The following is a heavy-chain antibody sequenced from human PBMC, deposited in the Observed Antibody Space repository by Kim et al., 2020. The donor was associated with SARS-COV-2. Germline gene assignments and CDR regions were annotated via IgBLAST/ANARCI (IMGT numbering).Heavy chain of an antibody. CDR1: GFTVSNSA. J-gene: IGHJ4*02. D-gene: IGHD1-26*01. CDR3: ARGWSYPAL. Sequence: GGSLRLSCAASGFTVSNSAMSWVRQAPGKGLEWVSGISDSGGDTYYAGSVKGRFTISRDNSKNTLFLQMNSLRAEDTAVYYCARGWSYPALWGQGTLVTVSP. CDR2: ISDSGGDT. V-gene: IGHV3-23*01.